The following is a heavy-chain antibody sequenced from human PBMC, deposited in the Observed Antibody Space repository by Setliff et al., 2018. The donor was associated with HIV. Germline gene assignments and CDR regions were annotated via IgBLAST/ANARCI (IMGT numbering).Heavy chain of an antibody. CDR1: GFTFRDFA. D-gene: IGHD2-15*01. Sequence: ETLSLSCAASGFTFRDFALSWVRQAPGKGLEWVANIKQDGSEKYYVDSVKGRFTISRDDAKNSLYLQMNSLRAEDTAVYYCARVPAAIDYWGQGTLVTVSS. CDR2: IKQDGSEK. J-gene: IGHJ4*02. V-gene: IGHV3-7*01. CDR3: ARVPAAIDY.